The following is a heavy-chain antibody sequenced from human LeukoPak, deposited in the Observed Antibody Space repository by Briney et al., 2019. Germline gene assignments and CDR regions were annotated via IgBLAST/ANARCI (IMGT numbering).Heavy chain of an antibody. D-gene: IGHD2-2*01. V-gene: IGHV1-69*13. CDR2: IIPILGTA. CDR3: ARDGLYCSSTSCYPI. CDR1: GGTFSSYA. J-gene: IGHJ3*02. Sequence: SVKVSCKASGGTFSSYAISWVRQAPGQGLEWMGGIIPILGTANYAQKFQGRVTITADESTSTAYMELSSLRSEDTAVYYCARDGLYCSSTSCYPIWGQGTMVTVSS.